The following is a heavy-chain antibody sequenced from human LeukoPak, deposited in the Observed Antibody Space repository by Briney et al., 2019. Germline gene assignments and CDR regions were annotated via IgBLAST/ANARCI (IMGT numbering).Heavy chain of an antibody. CDR2: VGRSGGDT. CDR3: AKWGRPFTSGWYEEFDS. J-gene: IGHJ4*02. D-gene: IGHD6-19*01. V-gene: IGHV3-23*01. CDR1: GFTFKNFA. Sequence: GGSLRLSCAASGFTFKNFAMSWVRQAPGKGLEWVSAVGRSGGDTNYADSVRGRSAISRDNSNNTIYLHMNNLRVEDTATYFCAKWGRPFTSGWYEEFDSWGQGTLVTVSS.